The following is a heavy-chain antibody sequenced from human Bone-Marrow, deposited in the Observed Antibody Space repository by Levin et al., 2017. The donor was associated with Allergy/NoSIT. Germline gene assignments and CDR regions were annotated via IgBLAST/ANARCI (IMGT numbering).Heavy chain of an antibody. CDR2: VAFNEKT. D-gene: IGHD4-11*01. J-gene: IGHJ5*02. Sequence: SETLSLTCTVSGVPITRANYFWTWIRHLPGKGLEWIGHVAFNEKTYYNPSLKSRLTLSLDTSQNQFSLELSSVTAADTAMYYCANLASYLNYVWFDPWGPGTLVTVSS. CDR1: GVPITRANYF. V-gene: IGHV4-31*03. CDR3: ANLASYLNYVWFDP.